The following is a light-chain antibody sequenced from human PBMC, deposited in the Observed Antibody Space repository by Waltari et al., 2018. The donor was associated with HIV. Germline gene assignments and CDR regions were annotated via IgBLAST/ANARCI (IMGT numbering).Light chain of an antibody. CDR2: LAS. Sequence: DVQLTQSPSFLSASVGDRVTITCRASQAINNYFAWYQQKPGKAPKLLINLASALQSGVPSRFSVSGSGTEFTLTIRGLQPEDLATYYCQQADFYPVTFGGGTRVEIK. CDR1: QAINNY. CDR3: QQADFYPVT. V-gene: IGKV1-9*01. J-gene: IGKJ4*01.